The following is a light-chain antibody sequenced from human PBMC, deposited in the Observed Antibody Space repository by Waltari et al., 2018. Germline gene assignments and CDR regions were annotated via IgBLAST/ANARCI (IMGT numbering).Light chain of an antibody. V-gene: IGLV2-14*01. Sequence: QSALTQPASVSGSPGQSVSISCTGTSNDVGGYVYVSWYQQFPGKAPKLMIYEVSYRPSGVSSRFSGSKSGNTASLTISGLQAEDEAVYYCSSHTSTVPHVFGTGTKVTVV. CDR1: SNDVGGYVY. CDR2: EVS. J-gene: IGLJ1*01. CDR3: SSHTSTVPHV.